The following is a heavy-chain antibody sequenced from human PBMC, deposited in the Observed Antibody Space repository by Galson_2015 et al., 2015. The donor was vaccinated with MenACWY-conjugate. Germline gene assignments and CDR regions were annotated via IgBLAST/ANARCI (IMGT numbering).Heavy chain of an antibody. Sequence: SLRLSCAASAFTFSDYAMGWVRQAPGKGLEWVSSFADAGGDTYYPDSVKGRFTISRDISESTLYLQMNSPRAEDTALYYCVKGSRLTGYYMDVWGSGTPVTVSS. CDR2: FADAGGDT. D-gene: IGHD3-9*01. CDR3: VKGSRLTGYYMDV. J-gene: IGHJ6*03. V-gene: IGHV3-23*01. CDR1: AFTFSDYA.